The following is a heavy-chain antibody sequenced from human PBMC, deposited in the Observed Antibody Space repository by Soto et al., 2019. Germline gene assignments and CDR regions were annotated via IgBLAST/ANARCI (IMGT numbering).Heavy chain of an antibody. CDR2: INNKGGST. V-gene: IGHV3-23*01. CDR3: AHPRGYGVFDAVDI. CDR1: GFLFRTFP. D-gene: IGHD4-17*01. Sequence: PGGSRHLPCPASGFLFRTFPMNGPPQPPGKGLECVSAINNKGGSTYYAESVRGRFTISRDNSINTLYLHMSSLRSDDTAVYYCAHPRGYGVFDAVDIWGQGTMVTVSS. J-gene: IGHJ3*02.